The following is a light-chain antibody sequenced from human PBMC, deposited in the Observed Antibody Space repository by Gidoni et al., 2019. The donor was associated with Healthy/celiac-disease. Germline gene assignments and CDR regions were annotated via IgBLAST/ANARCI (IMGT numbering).Light chain of an antibody. CDR1: QSVSSSY. Sequence: EIVLPHSPGTLSLSPGERATLSCRASQSVSSSYLAWYQQKPGQAPRLLIYGASSRATGIPDRFSGSGSGTDLTLTISRLEPEDFAVYYCQQYGSSPWTFGQGTKVEIK. V-gene: IGKV3-20*01. CDR3: QQYGSSPWT. J-gene: IGKJ1*01. CDR2: GAS.